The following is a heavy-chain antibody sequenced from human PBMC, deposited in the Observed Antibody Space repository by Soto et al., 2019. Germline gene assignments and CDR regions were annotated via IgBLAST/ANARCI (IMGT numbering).Heavy chain of an antibody. Sequence: QVQLQQWGAGLLKPSETLSRTCAVYGGSFSGYDWTWIRQPPGTGLEWIGEINHSGSSNYNPSLKSRVTISVDTSKNQFSLKLTSVTAADTAVYYCARDKITGLFDYWGQGTLVTVSS. CDR2: INHSGSS. D-gene: IGHD2-8*02. CDR1: GGSFSGYD. J-gene: IGHJ4*02. V-gene: IGHV4-34*01. CDR3: ARDKITGLFDY.